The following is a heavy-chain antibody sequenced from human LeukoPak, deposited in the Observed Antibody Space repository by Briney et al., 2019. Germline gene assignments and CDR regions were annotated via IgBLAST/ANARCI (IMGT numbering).Heavy chain of an antibody. Sequence: GASVKVSCKASGYTFTGYYMHWVRQAPGQGLEWMGWINPNSGGTNYAQKFQGWVTMTRDTSISTAYMELSRLRSDDTAVYYCARDFTVTTGPLYYYYGMDVWGQGTTVTVSS. CDR1: GYTFTGYY. V-gene: IGHV1-2*04. J-gene: IGHJ6*02. D-gene: IGHD4-17*01. CDR3: ARDFTVTTGPLYYYYGMDV. CDR2: INPNSGGT.